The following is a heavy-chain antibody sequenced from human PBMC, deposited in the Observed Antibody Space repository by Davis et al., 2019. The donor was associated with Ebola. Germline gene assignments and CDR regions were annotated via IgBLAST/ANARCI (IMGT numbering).Heavy chain of an antibody. CDR1: GYTFTSYA. CDR3: ARDPVAGPFDY. V-gene: IGHV1-18*01. J-gene: IGHJ4*02. CDR2: ISAYNGNT. Sequence: ASVKVSCKASGYTFTSYAMHWVRQAPGQRLEWMGWISAYNGNTNYAQKLQGRVTMTTDTSTSTAYMELRSLRSDDTAVYYCARDPVAGPFDYWGQGTLVTVSS. D-gene: IGHD6-19*01.